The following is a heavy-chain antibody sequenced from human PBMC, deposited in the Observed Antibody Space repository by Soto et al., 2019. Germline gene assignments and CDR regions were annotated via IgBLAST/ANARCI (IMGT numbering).Heavy chain of an antibody. CDR1: GFTLAKYT. D-gene: IGHD3-9*01. V-gene: IGHV3-23*01. J-gene: IGHJ5*02. CDR2: SYSTGGT. CDR3: ARAPEPDGIWTFDP. Sequence: GGSLRLSCAASGFTLAKYTMGWVRQAPGKGLEWVAESYSTGGTEYADSVKGRFTIFRDNSKSTLFLQMNSLGVGDTALYYCARAPEPDGIWTFDPWGQGTLVTVPS.